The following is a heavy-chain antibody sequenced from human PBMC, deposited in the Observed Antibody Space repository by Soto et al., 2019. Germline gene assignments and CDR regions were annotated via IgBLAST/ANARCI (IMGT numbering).Heavy chain of an antibody. J-gene: IGHJ4*02. CDR1: VFTFSDYY. D-gene: IGHD5-18*01. CDR3: ASSRHYSYGYFEY. V-gene: IGHV3-11*01. Sequence: GGSLRLSCAASVFTFSDYYMSWIRQAPGKGLEWVSYISSSGSTIYYADSVKGRFTISRDNAKNSPYLQMNSLRAEDTAVYYCASSRHYSYGYFEYWGQGTLVTVSS. CDR2: ISSSGSTI.